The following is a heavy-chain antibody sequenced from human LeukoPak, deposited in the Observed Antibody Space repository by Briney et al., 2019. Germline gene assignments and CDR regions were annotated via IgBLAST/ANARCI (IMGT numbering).Heavy chain of an antibody. CDR3: ARFCDIVVVVAATRYFDY. CDR2: IYYSGST. CDR1: GGSISSSSYY. D-gene: IGHD2-15*01. J-gene: IGHJ4*02. V-gene: IGHV4-39*01. Sequence: SETLSLTCTVSGGSISSSSYYWGWIRQPPGKGLEWIGSIYYSGSTYYNPSLKSRVTISVDTSKNQFSLKLSSVTAADTAVYYCARFCDIVVVVAATRYFDYWGQGTLVTVSS.